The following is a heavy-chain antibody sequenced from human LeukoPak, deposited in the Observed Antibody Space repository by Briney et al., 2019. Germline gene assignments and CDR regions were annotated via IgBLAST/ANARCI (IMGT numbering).Heavy chain of an antibody. CDR2: IYTSGST. J-gene: IGHJ3*02. CDR3: ARGGTFLRDHDAFDI. V-gene: IGHV4-4*07. D-gene: IGHD1-26*01. Sequence: SETLSLTCTVSGGSISSYYWSWIRQPAGKGLEWIGRIYTSGSTNYNLSLKSRVTMSVDTSKNQFSLKLSSVTAADTAVYYCARGGTFLRDHDAFDIWGQGTMVTVSS. CDR1: GGSISSYY.